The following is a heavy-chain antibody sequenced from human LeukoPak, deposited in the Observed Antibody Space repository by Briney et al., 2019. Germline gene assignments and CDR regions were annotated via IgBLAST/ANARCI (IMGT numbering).Heavy chain of an antibody. CDR1: GFTFSNYV. D-gene: IGHD1-26*01. CDR3: AKDRSIGTYYTFDH. V-gene: IGHV3-23*01. Sequence: GSLRLSCEASGFTFSNYVMTWVRQAPGKGLEWVSSISASAAMTYYADSVKGRFTVSRDNSNNRLYLHMSGLTAADTAVYYCAKDRSIGTYYTFDHWGQGSLVTVSS. J-gene: IGHJ4*02. CDR2: ISASAAMT.